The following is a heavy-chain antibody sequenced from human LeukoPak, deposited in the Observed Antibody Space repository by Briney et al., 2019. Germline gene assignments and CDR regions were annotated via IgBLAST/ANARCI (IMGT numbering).Heavy chain of an antibody. CDR3: AELGITMIGGV. D-gene: IGHD3-10*02. J-gene: IGHJ6*04. CDR1: GFTFSIYE. V-gene: IGHV3-48*03. Sequence: GGSLRLSCAASGFTFSIYEMNWVRQAPGKGLEWVSYIISSGSTIYYADSVKGRFTISRDNAKNSLYLQMNSLRAEDTAVYYCAELGITMIGGVWGKGTTVTISS. CDR2: IISSGSTI.